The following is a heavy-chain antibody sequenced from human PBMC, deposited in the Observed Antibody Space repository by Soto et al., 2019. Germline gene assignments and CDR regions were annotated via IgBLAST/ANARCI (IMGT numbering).Heavy chain of an antibody. CDR3: AREVFWSGYVSHKYYYYYYMDV. Sequence: QVQLVQSGAEVKKPGASVKVSCKASGYTFTSYDINWVRQATGQGLEWMGWMNPNSGNTGYAQKFQGRVTLTRNTSISTAYMELSSLRSEDTAVYYCAREVFWSGYVSHKYYYYYYMDVWGKGTTVTVSS. CDR1: GYTFTSYD. CDR2: MNPNSGNT. J-gene: IGHJ6*03. D-gene: IGHD3-3*01. V-gene: IGHV1-8*01.